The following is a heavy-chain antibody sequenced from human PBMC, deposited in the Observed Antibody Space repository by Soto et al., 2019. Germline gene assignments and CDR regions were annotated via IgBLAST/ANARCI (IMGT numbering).Heavy chain of an antibody. V-gene: IGHV3-74*01. J-gene: IGHJ3*02. D-gene: IGHD3-22*01. CDR2: INSDGSST. CDR3: ASPRGYYDSSGYLAFDI. CDR1: GFTFSSYG. Sequence: VGPMRLSCAASGFTFSSYGMHWVRQAPGKGLVWVSRINSDGSSTSYADSLKGRFTISRDNAKNTLYLQMNSLRAEDTAVYYCASPRGYYDSSGYLAFDIWGQGTMVTVSS.